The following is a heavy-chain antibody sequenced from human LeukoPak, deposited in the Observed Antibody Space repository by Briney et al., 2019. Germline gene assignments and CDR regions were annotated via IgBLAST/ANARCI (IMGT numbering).Heavy chain of an antibody. CDR3: ATVWMYSGSYGPLFDP. CDR1: GYTLTELS. Sequence: ASVKVSCKVSGYTLTELSMHWVRQAPGKGLEWMGGFDPEDGETIYAQKFQGRVTMTEDTSTDTAYMELSSLRSEDTAVYYCATVWMYSGSYGPLFDPWGQGTLVTVSS. CDR2: FDPEDGET. D-gene: IGHD1-26*01. J-gene: IGHJ5*02. V-gene: IGHV1-24*01.